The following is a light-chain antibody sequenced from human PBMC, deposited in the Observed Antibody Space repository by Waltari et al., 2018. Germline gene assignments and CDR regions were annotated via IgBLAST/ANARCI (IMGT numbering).Light chain of an antibody. V-gene: IGLV3-25*03. CDR3: QSADSSGTYV. J-gene: IGLJ1*01. CDR1: ALPKQY. Sequence: SYELTQPPSVPVSPGQTDRITCSGDALPKQYAYWYQQKPGQAPVLVIYKDSERPSGIPERFSGSSSGTTVTLTISGVQAEDEADYYCQSADSSGTYVFGTGTKVTVL. CDR2: KDS.